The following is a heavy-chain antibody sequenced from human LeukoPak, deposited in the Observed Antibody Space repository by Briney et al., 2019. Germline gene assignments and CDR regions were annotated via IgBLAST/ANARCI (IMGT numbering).Heavy chain of an antibody. CDR1: GGSISSYY. Sequence: SETLSLTCTVSGGSISSYYWSWIRQPAGKGLEWIGRIYTSGSTNYNPSLKSRVTISVDKSKNQFSLKLSSVTAADTAVYYCARDCESSSWDYWGQGTLVTVSS. CDR2: IYTSGST. D-gene: IGHD6-13*01. J-gene: IGHJ4*02. CDR3: ARDCESSSWDY. V-gene: IGHV4-4*07.